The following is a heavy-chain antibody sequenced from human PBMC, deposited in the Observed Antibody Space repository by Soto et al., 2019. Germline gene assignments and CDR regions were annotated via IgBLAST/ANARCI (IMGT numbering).Heavy chain of an antibody. CDR2: ISGSGGST. CDR3: AKGVKVRGVIITYYFDY. D-gene: IGHD3-10*01. V-gene: IGHV3-23*01. CDR1: GFTFSSYA. J-gene: IGHJ4*02. Sequence: GGSLRLSCAASGFTFSSYAMSWVRQAPGKGLEWVSAISGSGGSTYYADSVKGRFTISRDNSKNTLYLQMNSLRAEDTAVYYCAKGVKVRGVIITYYFDYWGQGTLVTVSS.